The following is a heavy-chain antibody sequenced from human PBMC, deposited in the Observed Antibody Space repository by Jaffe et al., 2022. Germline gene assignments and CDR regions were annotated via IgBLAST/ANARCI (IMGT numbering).Heavy chain of an antibody. D-gene: IGHD3-22*01. CDR3: ASSHPRNKDLSYYDSSGYYRTPGAFDI. CDR2: INPSGGST. Sequence: QVQLVQSGAEVKKPGASVKVSCKASGYTFTSYYMHWVRQAPGQGLEWMGIINPSGGSTSYAQKFQGRVTMTRDTSTSTVYMELSSLRSEDTAVYYCASSHPRNKDLSYYDSSGYYRTPGAFDIWGQGTMVTVSS. J-gene: IGHJ3*02. CDR1: GYTFTSYY. V-gene: IGHV1-46*01.